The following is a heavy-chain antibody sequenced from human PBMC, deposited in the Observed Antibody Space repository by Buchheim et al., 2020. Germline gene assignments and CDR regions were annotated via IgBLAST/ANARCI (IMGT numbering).Heavy chain of an antibody. CDR3: AVCGGDCYNYYYYYYMDV. V-gene: IGHV4-39*01. Sequence: QLQLQESGPGLVKPSETLSLTCSVSGYFISGNTKYWGWIRQPPGKGLEWIGSIYYSGSTYYNPSLKSRVTISVDTSKNQFSLKLTSVTAADTAVYYCAVCGGDCYNYYYYYYMDVWGKGTT. CDR2: IYYSGST. D-gene: IGHD2-21*01. CDR1: GYFISGNTKY. J-gene: IGHJ6*03.